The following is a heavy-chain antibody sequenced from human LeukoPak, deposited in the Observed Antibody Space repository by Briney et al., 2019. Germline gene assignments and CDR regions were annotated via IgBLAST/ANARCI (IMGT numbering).Heavy chain of an antibody. CDR2: INHSGST. D-gene: IGHD6-19*01. J-gene: IGHJ4*02. Sequence: SETLSLTCAVYGGSFSGYYWSWIRQPPGKGLEWIGEINHSGSTNYNPSLKSRVTISVDTSKNQFSLKPSSVTAADTAVYYCARGHYKQWLVDYFDYWGQGTLVTVSS. V-gene: IGHV4-34*01. CDR1: GGSFSGYY. CDR3: ARGHYKQWLVDYFDY.